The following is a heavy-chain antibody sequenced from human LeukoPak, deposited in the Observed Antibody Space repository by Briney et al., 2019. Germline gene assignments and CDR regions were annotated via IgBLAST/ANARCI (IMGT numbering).Heavy chain of an antibody. CDR1: GFTFSSYA. CDR3: AKDKTGSSWENYFDY. Sequence: GGSLRLSCAASGFTFSSYAMSWVRQAPGKGLEWVSAISGSGGSTYYADSVKGRFTISRDSSRNTLYLQMNSLRAEDTAVYYCAKDKTGSSWENYFDYWGQGTLVTVSS. J-gene: IGHJ4*02. V-gene: IGHV3-23*01. D-gene: IGHD6-13*01. CDR2: ISGSGGST.